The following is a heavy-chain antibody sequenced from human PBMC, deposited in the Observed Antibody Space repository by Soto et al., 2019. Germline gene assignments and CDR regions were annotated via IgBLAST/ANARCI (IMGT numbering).Heavy chain of an antibody. Sequence: QVQLVQSGAEVTKPGSSVKVSCGASGGTFSSYPINWVRQAPGQRLEWMGGIIPFFGTSNYAQKFQGRVTITADESTSTAYTELRSLRSEDTAVYYCARVGHITNYGMAVWGQGTTVTVSS. D-gene: IGHD1-26*01. V-gene: IGHV1-69*01. CDR3: ARVGHITNYGMAV. CDR2: IIPFFGTS. J-gene: IGHJ6*02. CDR1: GGTFSSYP.